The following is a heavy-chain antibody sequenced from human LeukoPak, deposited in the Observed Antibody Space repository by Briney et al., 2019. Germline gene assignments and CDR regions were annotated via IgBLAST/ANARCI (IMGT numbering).Heavy chain of an antibody. V-gene: IGHV1-69*05. D-gene: IGHD4-17*01. CDR1: GGTFSSYA. CDR3: AKDIYGDYGGVDY. J-gene: IGHJ4*02. CDR2: IIPIFGTA. Sequence: SVKVSCKASGGTFSSYAISWVRQAPGQGLEWMGGIIPIFGTANYAQKFQGRVTITTDESTSTAYMELSSLRSEDTAVYYCAKDIYGDYGGVDYWGQGTLVTVSS.